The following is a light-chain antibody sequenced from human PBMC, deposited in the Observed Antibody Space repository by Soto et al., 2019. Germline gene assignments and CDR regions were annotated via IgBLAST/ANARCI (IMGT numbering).Light chain of an antibody. CDR2: AAS. CDR1: QSINNY. V-gene: IGKV1-39*01. J-gene: IGKJ4*01. CDR3: QQSYTTPSVT. Sequence: DIQMTQSPSSLSASVGDTVTITCRASQSINNYLNWYQQKPVKAPKVVIYAASTLQRGVPSRFSGSGSGTDFSLTISSLQPEDFATYFCQQSYTTPSVTFGGGTRVEIK.